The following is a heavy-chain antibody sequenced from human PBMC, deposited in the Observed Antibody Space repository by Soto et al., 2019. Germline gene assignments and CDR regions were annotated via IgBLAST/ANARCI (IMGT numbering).Heavy chain of an antibody. CDR3: ARDSFQGKAARSHGADV. CDR1: GYTFTSYY. J-gene: IGHJ6*02. V-gene: IGHV1-46*01. CDR2: INPSAGTT. Sequence: QVQLVQSGAEVKKPGASVKVSCETSGYTFTSYYMHWVRQAPGQGLEWMGIINPSAGTTSYAQKFQGRVTMTRDTPTSTVYMELSSLRSEDTAVYYCARDSFQGKAARSHGADVWGRGTTVTVSS. D-gene: IGHD6-6*01.